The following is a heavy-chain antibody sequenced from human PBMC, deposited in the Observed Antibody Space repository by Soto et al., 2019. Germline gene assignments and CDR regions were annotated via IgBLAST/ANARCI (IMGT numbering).Heavy chain of an antibody. D-gene: IGHD5-18*01. CDR1: GESATSRGDS. Sequence: ELRSLVRTVPGESATSRGDSWGGTLQPPGKGLKWIGYIYYSGNTNYSPSLKSRVAISLDTSHNQFSLKLSCVTAADTAVYFCERIPVDTDVTYWFDPWGQGTLVTVSS. V-gene: IGHV4-61*08. J-gene: IGHJ5*01. CDR3: ERIPVDTDVTYWFDP. CDR2: IYYSGNT.